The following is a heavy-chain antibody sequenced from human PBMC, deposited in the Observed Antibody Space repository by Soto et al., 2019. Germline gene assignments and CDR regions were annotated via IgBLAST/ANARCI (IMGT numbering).Heavy chain of an antibody. Sequence: EVQLLESGGGLVQPGGSLRLSCAASGFTFSSYAMTWVRQAPGKGLEWVSAIRGSGGTTYYADSVKGRFTISRDNSKNTLYLQMNSLRAEDTAVYYCARAQNYGDYNGYFDLWGRGTLVTVSS. CDR2: IRGSGGTT. V-gene: IGHV3-23*01. CDR3: ARAQNYGDYNGYFDL. D-gene: IGHD4-17*01. J-gene: IGHJ2*01. CDR1: GFTFSSYA.